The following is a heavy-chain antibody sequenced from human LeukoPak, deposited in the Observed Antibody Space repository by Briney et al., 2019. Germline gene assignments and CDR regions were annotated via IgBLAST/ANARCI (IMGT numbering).Heavy chain of an antibody. CDR1: GFTFSSYG. D-gene: IGHD1-26*01. CDR2: ISYDGSNK. Sequence: PGGSLRLSCAASGFTFSSYGMHWVRQAPGKGLEWVAVISYDGSNKYYADSVKGRFTISRDNSKNTLYLQMNSLRAEDTAVYYCAKDRLSLELLDAFDIWGQGTMVTVSS. CDR3: AKDRLSLELLDAFDI. J-gene: IGHJ3*02. V-gene: IGHV3-30*18.